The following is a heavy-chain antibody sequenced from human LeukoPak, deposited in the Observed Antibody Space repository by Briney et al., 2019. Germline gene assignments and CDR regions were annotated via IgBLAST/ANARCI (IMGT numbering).Heavy chain of an antibody. Sequence: GGSLRLSCAASGFTFSSYAMSWVRQAPGKGLEWVSAISGSGGSTYYADSVKGRFTISRDNSKNTLYLQMNSLRAEDTAVYYCAKDLEDIVVVVAATLGAFDIWGRGTMVTVSS. J-gene: IGHJ3*02. V-gene: IGHV3-23*01. CDR3: AKDLEDIVVVVAATLGAFDI. CDR2: ISGSGGST. CDR1: GFTFSSYA. D-gene: IGHD2-15*01.